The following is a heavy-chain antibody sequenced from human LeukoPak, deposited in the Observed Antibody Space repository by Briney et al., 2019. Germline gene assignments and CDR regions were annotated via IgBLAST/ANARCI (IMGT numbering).Heavy chain of an antibody. Sequence: GGSLRLSCAASGFTFSSYSMNWVRQAPGKGLEWVSSISSSSSYIYYADSVKGRFTISRDNSKNTLYLQMNSLRAEDTAVYYCAGDGGYDFWSGYYQDYWGQGTLVTVSS. CDR1: GFTFSSYS. D-gene: IGHD3-3*01. CDR3: AGDGGYDFWSGYYQDY. CDR2: ISSSSSYI. J-gene: IGHJ4*02. V-gene: IGHV3-21*01.